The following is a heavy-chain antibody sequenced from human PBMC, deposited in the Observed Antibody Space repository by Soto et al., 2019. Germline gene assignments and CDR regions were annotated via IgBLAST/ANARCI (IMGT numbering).Heavy chain of an antibody. CDR2: IIPIFGTA. Sequence: SVKVSCKASGGTFSSYAISWVRQAPGQGLEWMGGIIPIFGTANYAQKFQGRVTITADESTSTAYMELSSLRPEDTAVYYCARVPSGYCSGGSCYWDNWFDPWGQGTLVTVSS. J-gene: IGHJ5*02. D-gene: IGHD2-15*01. CDR1: GGTFSSYA. CDR3: ARVPSGYCSGGSCYWDNWFDP. V-gene: IGHV1-69*13.